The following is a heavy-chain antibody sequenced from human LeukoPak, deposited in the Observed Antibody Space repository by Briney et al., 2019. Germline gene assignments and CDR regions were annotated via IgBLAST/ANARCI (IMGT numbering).Heavy chain of an antibody. CDR1: GFTFGSYW. V-gene: IGHV3-7*01. CDR2: IKQDGSEK. Sequence: GGSLRLSCAASGFTFGSYWMTWVRQAPGKGLEWVANIKQDGSEKFYVDSVKGRFAISRDNAKNSLYLQINSLRGEDTAVYYCARETIRGFDNWGQGTLVTVSS. CDR3: ARETIRGFDN. J-gene: IGHJ4*02. D-gene: IGHD2-2*02.